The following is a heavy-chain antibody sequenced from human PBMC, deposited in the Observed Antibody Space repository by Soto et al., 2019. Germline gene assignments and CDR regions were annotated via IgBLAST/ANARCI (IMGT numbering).Heavy chain of an antibody. D-gene: IGHD6-13*01. Sequence: SETLSLTCAVSGGSISSGVYSWTWIRQPPGKGLEWIGNIYHSGSTSYNPSLKSRVTISVDRSKNQFSLKLTSVTAADTAVYYFSRGRHQPGIAMVNVPGQGSTVTVSS. J-gene: IGHJ6*01. CDR3: SRGRHQPGIAMVNV. V-gene: IGHV4-30-2*01. CDR2: IYHSGST. CDR1: GGSISSGVYS.